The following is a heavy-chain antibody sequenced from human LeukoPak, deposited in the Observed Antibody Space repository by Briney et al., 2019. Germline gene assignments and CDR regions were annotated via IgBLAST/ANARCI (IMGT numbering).Heavy chain of an antibody. Sequence: PSDSLSLTCSVSGGSISTYYWSWIRQPAGRGLEWIGRIYASGGTNYNPSLKSRVTMSVDTSKNQFSLRMTSVTAADTALYWCARVQLPATKGAFDIWGQGTMVTVPS. D-gene: IGHD2-2*01. CDR3: ARVQLPATKGAFDI. V-gene: IGHV4-4*07. J-gene: IGHJ3*02. CDR2: IYASGGT. CDR1: GGSISTYY.